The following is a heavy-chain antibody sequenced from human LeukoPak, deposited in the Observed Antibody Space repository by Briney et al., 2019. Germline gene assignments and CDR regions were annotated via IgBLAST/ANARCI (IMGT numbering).Heavy chain of an antibody. CDR2: IYDSGST. J-gene: IGHJ5*02. CDR3: ARLIRPDNWFDP. D-gene: IGHD3-16*01. CDR1: GGSIRSSYYY. Sequence: SETLSLTCTVSGGSIRSSYYYWGWIRQPPGKGLEWIGSIYDSGSTYYNPSLKSRVTISVDTSKNQFSLKLNSVTAADTAVYYCARLIRPDNWFDPWGQGTLVTVSS. V-gene: IGHV4-39*01.